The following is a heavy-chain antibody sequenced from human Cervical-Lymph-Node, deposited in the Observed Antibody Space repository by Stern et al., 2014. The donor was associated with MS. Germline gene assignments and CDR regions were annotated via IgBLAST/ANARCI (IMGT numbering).Heavy chain of an antibody. V-gene: IGHV4-59*08. CDR1: GGSISSYY. CDR2: IYYSGST. CDR3: ARHDSSSWYLDY. J-gene: IGHJ4*02. Sequence: VQLVESGPGLVKPSETLSLTCTVSGGSISSYYWSWIRQPPGKGLEWIGDIYYSGSTNYNPSLKSRVTISVDTSKNQFSLKLSSVTAADTAVYYCARHDSSSWYLDYWGQGTLVTVSS. D-gene: IGHD6-13*01.